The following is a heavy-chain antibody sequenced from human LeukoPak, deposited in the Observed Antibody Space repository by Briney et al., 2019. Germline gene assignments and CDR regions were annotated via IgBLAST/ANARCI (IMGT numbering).Heavy chain of an antibody. CDR2: IYTSGST. V-gene: IGHV4-61*02. J-gene: IGHJ3*02. CDR1: GGSISSGSYY. Sequence: PSETLSLTCTVSGGSISSGSYYWSWIRQPAGKGLEWIGRIYTSGSTNYNPSLKSRVTISVDTSKNQFSLKLSSVTAADTAVYYCARELPYYYDSSGYYYSYAFDIWGQGTMVTVSS. D-gene: IGHD3-22*01. CDR3: ARELPYYYDSSGYYYSYAFDI.